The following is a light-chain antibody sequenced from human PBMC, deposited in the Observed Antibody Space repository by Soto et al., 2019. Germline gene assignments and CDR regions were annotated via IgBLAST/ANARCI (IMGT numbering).Light chain of an antibody. J-gene: IGLJ1*01. Sequence: QSVLAQPASVSGSPGQSITISCTGTSSDVGFYNYVSWYQQHPGKAPKLMIYEVSNRPSGVSNRFSGSKSGNTASLTISGLQAEDEADYYCSSYRSSSTLYVFGTGTKVT. CDR1: SSDVGFYNY. V-gene: IGLV2-14*01. CDR3: SSYRSSSTLYV. CDR2: EVS.